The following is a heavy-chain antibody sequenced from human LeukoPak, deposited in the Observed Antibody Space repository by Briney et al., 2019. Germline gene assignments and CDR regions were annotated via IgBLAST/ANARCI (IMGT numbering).Heavy chain of an antibody. Sequence: GGSLRLSCAASGFTFSSYWMSWVRQAPGKGLEWVANIKQDGSEKYYVDSVKGRFTISRDNAKNSLYLQMNSLRAEDTAVYYCASVRGYDVPWGGDFDYWGQGTLVTVSS. J-gene: IGHJ4*02. D-gene: IGHD5-12*01. CDR3: ASVRGYDVPWGGDFDY. CDR2: IKQDGSEK. V-gene: IGHV3-7*01. CDR1: GFTFSSYW.